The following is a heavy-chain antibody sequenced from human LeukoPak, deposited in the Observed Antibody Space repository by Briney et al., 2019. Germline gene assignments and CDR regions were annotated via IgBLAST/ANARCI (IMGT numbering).Heavy chain of an antibody. CDR2: IYYSGST. V-gene: IGHV4-59*01. CDR1: GGSISSYY. Sequence: PSETLSLTCTVSGGSISSYYWSWIRQPPGKGLEWIGYIYYSGSTNYNPSLKSRVTISVDTSKNQFSLKLSSVTAADTAVYYCAREAYTYYDFWSGPDGLYYFDYWGQGTLVTVSS. CDR3: AREAYTYYDFWSGPDGLYYFDY. D-gene: IGHD3-3*01. J-gene: IGHJ4*02.